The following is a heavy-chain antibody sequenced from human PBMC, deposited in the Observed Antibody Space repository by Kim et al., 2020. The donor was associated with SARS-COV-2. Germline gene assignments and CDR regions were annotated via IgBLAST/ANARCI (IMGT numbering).Heavy chain of an antibody. Sequence: GGSLRLSCAASGFTVSASYMSWVRQAPGKGLEWVSLIYNGGRTDYADSVKGRFTISRDNSKNTLYLQMNSLRAGDRGVYYCARDRHTGGMDVWGQGTTVTVSS. J-gene: IGHJ6*02. D-gene: IGHD1-1*01. CDR2: IYNGGRT. CDR1: GFTVSASY. V-gene: IGHV3-66*01. CDR3: ARDRHTGGMDV.